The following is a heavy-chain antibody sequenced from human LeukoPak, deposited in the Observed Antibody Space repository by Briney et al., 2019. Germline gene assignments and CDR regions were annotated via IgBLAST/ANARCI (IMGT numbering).Heavy chain of an antibody. V-gene: IGHV3-30*03. D-gene: IGHD5-24*01. CDR3: ARDGGDGYNDLDY. CDR1: GFTFSSYG. Sequence: PGGSLRLSCAASGFTFSSYGMHWVRQAPGKGLEWVAVISYDGSNKYYADSVKGRFTISRDNSKNTLYLQMNSLRAEDTAVYYCARDGGDGYNDLDYWGQGTLVTVSS. J-gene: IGHJ4*02. CDR2: ISYDGSNK.